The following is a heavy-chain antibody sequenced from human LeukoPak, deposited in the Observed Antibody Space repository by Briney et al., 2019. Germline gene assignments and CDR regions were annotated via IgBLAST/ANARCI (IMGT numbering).Heavy chain of an antibody. CDR1: GGSISGSSYY. D-gene: IGHD3-10*01. CDR2: IYYSGST. J-gene: IGHJ4*02. CDR3: AREPMVRGYYFDY. Sequence: SETLSLTCTVSGGSISGSSYYWGWIRQHPGKGLEWIGYIYYSGSTYYNPSLKSRVTISVDTSKNQFSLKLSSVTAADTAVYYCAREPMVRGYYFDYWGQGTLVTVSS. V-gene: IGHV4-31*03.